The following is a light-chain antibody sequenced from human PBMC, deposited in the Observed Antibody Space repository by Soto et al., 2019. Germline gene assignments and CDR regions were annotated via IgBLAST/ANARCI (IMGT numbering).Light chain of an antibody. J-gene: IGKJ4*01. V-gene: IGKV1-39*01. CDR3: QQSSSTPLT. Sequence: IQMTQSPSFLSASIGDRVTITCRASEAISHYLTGYQQKPGKAPNLLIDGASKLQSGVPSRFSGSGSGTDFPLTISSLQGEEFATYYCQQSSSTPLTFGGGTKGEI. CDR1: EAISHY. CDR2: GAS.